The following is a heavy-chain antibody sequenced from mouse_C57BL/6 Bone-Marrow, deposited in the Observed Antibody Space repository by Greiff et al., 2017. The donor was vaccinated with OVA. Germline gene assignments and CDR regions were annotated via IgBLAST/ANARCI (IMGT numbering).Heavy chain of an antibody. CDR1: GYTFTSYW. CDR2: INPSSGYT. D-gene: IGHD2-2*01. V-gene: IGHV1-7*01. Sequence: QVQLQQSGADLAKPGASVKLSCKASGYTFTSYWMHWVKQRPGQGLEWIGYINPSSGYTKYNQKFKDKATLTADKSSSTAYMQLSSLTYEDDSDYYCAREEPYGYDGVDDWGKGTTLTVST. CDR3: AREEPYGYDGVDD. J-gene: IGHJ2*01.